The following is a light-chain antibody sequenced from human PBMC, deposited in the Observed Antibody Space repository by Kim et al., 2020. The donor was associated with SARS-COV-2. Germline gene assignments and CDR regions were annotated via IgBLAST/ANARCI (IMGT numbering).Light chain of an antibody. V-gene: IGLV3-1*01. CDR3: QAWDRTTVV. Sequence: SYELTQPPSVSVSPGQTASITSSGDKLGNKYTCWYQQKPGQSPVLVIYQDSKRPSGIPERFSGSNSGNTATLTISGTQAMDEADYYCQAWDRTTVVFGGG. CDR1: KLGNKY. CDR2: QDS. J-gene: IGLJ3*02.